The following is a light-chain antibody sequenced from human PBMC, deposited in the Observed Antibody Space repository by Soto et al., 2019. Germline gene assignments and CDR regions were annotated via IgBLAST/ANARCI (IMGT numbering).Light chain of an antibody. V-gene: IGKV3D-15*01. CDR3: RQYNSWHG. Sequence: EIVMTQSPATLSVSPGEIATLSCRASQSVNNNLAWYQQKPGQAPRLLVYGASTRAIGIPARFSGSGFGTKFTLAISSLQSEDVGVYSCRQYNSWHGFGEGTKLEIK. CDR2: GAS. CDR1: QSVNNN. J-gene: IGKJ2*03.